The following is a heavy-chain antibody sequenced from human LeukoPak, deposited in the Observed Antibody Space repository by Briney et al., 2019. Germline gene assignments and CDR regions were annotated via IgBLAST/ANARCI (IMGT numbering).Heavy chain of an antibody. CDR3: ARHSSSRAFDI. J-gene: IGHJ3*02. CDR2: ISDSGGST. D-gene: IGHD6-6*01. CDR1: GFIFSKYA. V-gene: IGHV3-23*01. Sequence: PGGSLRLSCAASGFIFSKYAMSWVRQAPGEGLEWVSVISDSGGSTYYAASAKGRFTISRDNSKNTVYLQMNILRAEDTAVYYCARHSSSRAFDIWGQGTMVTVSS.